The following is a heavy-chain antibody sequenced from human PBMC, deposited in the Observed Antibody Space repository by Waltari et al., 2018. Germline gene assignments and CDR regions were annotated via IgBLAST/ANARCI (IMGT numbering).Heavy chain of an antibody. J-gene: IGHJ4*02. Sequence: QVQLVESGGGVVQPGRSLRLSCAASGFTFSSYAMPWVRQAQGKGLEWVAVISYDGSNKYYADSGKGRFTISRDNSKNTLYLQMNSLRAEDTAVYYCARDVGRRIYWGQGTLVTVSS. CDR1: GFTFSSYA. CDR2: ISYDGSNK. V-gene: IGHV3-30-3*01. CDR3: ARDVGRRIY. D-gene: IGHD1-26*01.